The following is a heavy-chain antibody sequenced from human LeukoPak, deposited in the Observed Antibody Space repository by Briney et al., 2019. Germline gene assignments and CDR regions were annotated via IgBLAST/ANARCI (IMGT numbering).Heavy chain of an antibody. CDR3: AKVETAAAATLRGFDY. V-gene: IGHV3-23*01. CDR1: GFTFSSYA. CDR2: NGGSGGST. D-gene: IGHD6-13*01. J-gene: IGHJ4*02. Sequence: PGGSLRLSRAASGFTFSSYAMSWVRQAPGKGLEWGSSNGGSGGSTYYADSVKGRFTISRDNSKNTLYLQMNSLRAEDTAVYYCAKVETAAAATLRGFDYWGQGTLVTVSS.